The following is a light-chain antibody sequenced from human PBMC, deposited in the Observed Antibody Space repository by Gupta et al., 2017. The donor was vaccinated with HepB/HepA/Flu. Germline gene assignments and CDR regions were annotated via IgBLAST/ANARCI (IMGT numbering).Light chain of an antibody. V-gene: IGLV4-69*01. J-gene: IGLJ2*01. CDR3: QTWGTGIVV. CDR2: LNSDGSH. CDR1: SWHNTDG. Sequence: QLVLTQSPSASSSLAASVKLTCTLSSWHNTDGIAWHQQQPEKGPRYLMKLNSDGSHRKGDGIPDRFSGSSSGAERYITTSSLQSEDEDDYYCQTWGTGIVVFGRGTKLTVL.